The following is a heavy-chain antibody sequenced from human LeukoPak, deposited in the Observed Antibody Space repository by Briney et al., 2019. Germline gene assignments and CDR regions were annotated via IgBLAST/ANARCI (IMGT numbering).Heavy chain of an antibody. CDR3: ASGYDFSSAYSDY. Sequence: GGSLRLSCAASGFTFRNYVIHWVRQAPGKGLEWVAVTSSDLNVKLYADSVKGRFTISRDNSKNTLYLQMNSLGAEDTAVYYCASGYDFSSAYSDYWGQGALVTVSS. CDR1: GFTFRNYV. D-gene: IGHD3/OR15-3a*01. J-gene: IGHJ4*02. V-gene: IGHV3-30-3*01. CDR2: TSSDLNVK.